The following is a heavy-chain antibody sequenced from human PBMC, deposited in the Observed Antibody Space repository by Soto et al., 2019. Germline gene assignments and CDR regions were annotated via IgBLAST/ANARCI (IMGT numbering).Heavy chain of an antibody. CDR2: VWYDGSNP. Sequence: GGSLRLSCVATGFSFGIYGMHCVRQARGKGLEWVAVVWYDGSNPDYADSVQGRFRIFRDNAKNTLFLQMNSLRPEDTAVYYCARDPNIVATRRDVYYYYGMDVWGQGT. CDR1: GFSFGIYG. V-gene: IGHV3-33*01. J-gene: IGHJ6*02. CDR3: ARDPNIVATRRDVYYYYGMDV. D-gene: IGHD5-12*01.